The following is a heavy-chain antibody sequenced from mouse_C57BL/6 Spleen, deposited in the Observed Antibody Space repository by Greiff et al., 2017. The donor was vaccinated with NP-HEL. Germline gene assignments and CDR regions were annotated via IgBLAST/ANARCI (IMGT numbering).Heavy chain of an antibody. CDR1: GFTFRDYY. CDR2: INYDGSST. V-gene: IGHV5-16*01. CDR3: ARDGGSRWYFDV. Sequence: EVHLVESEGGLVQPGSSMKLSCTASGFTFRDYYMAWVRQVPEKGLEWVANINYDGSSTYYLDSLKSRFIISRDNAKNILYLQMSSLKSEDTATYYWARDGGSRWYFDVWGTGTTVTVSS. J-gene: IGHJ1*03.